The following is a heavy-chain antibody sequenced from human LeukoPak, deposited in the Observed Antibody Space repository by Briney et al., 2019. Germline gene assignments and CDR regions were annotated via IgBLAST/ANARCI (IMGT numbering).Heavy chain of an antibody. CDR1: GGSISSYY. V-gene: IGHV4-59*08. CDR3: ASSAADTFDY. CDR2: IYYSGST. Sequence: SETLSLTCTVSGGSISSYYWSWIRQPPGKGLEWIGYIYYSGSTNYNPSLKSRVTISVDTSKNKFSLKLSSVTAADTAVYYCASSAADTFDYWGQGTLVTVSS. D-gene: IGHD6-13*01. J-gene: IGHJ4*02.